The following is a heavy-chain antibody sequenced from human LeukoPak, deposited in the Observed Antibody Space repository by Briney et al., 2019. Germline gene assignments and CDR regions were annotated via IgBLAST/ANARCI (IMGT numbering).Heavy chain of an antibody. CDR3: ARYIVSYPHDAFDI. CDR1: GGSISSYY. CDR2: IYYSGST. D-gene: IGHD1-26*01. Sequence: SETQSLTCTVSGGSISSYYWSWIRQPPGKGLEWIGYIYYSGSTNYNPSLKSRVTISVDTSKNQLSLKLSSVTAADTAFYYCARYIVSYPHDAFDIWGQGTMVAVSS. V-gene: IGHV4-59*01. J-gene: IGHJ3*02.